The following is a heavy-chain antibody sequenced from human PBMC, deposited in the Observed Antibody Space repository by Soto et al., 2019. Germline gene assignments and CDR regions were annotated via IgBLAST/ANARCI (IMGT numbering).Heavy chain of an antibody. CDR2: IWYDGSNA. Sequence: GKGLEWVAVIWYDGSNAVSTDSVKGRFTISRDNSKNTLYLQMSSLRAEDTAFFYQAKDAIRARSTVSAFLLNRSSDL. D-gene: IGHD6-13*01. V-gene: IGHV3-33*06. J-gene: IGHJ2*01. CDR3: AKDAIRARSTVSAFLLNRSSDL.